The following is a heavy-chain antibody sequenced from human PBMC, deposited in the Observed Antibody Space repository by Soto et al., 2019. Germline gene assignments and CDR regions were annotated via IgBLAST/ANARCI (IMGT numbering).Heavy chain of an antibody. CDR3: GRGGPQRAQEKYFQFIGVAV. CDR2: ISRDNVNR. J-gene: IGHJ6*02. CDR1: GYNLREYG. V-gene: IGHV1-18*01. D-gene: IGHD6-25*01. Sequence: QVHLVQSGVEVKKPGASVKVSCTAHGYNLREYGVSWLRQVPGQGLEWMGWISRDNVNRRSSQRVQDRHTMTTDTSTNIASLELSSLRSDDTAVYFWGRGGPQRAQEKYFQFIGVAVWGQGTSITFSS.